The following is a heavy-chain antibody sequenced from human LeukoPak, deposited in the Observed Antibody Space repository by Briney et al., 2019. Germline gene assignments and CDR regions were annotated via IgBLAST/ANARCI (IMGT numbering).Heavy chain of an antibody. Sequence: PGGSLRLSCAASGFTFSSYAMSWVRQAPGKGLEWVSAISASGGSTYYADSVKGRFTISRDNSKNTLYLQMNSLRAEDTAVYYCAKEGTVLRFLEWLLSAPFDYWGQGTLVTVSS. V-gene: IGHV3-23*01. CDR1: GFTFSSYA. CDR2: ISASGGST. CDR3: AKEGTVLRFLEWLLSAPFDY. D-gene: IGHD3-3*01. J-gene: IGHJ4*02.